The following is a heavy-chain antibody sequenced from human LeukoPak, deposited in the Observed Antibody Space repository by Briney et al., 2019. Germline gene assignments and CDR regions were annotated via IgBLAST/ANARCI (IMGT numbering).Heavy chain of an antibody. D-gene: IGHD3-22*01. CDR2: ISGSGGST. CDR1: GFTFSSYA. CDR3: AKDHPFDYYYDSSGYFLY. J-gene: IGHJ4*02. Sequence: GGSLRLSCAASGFTFSSYAMSWVRQAPGKGLEWASAISGSGGSTYYADSVKGRFTISRDSSKNTLYLQMNSLRAEDTAVYYCAKDHPFDYYYDSSGYFLYWGQGTLVTVSS. V-gene: IGHV3-23*01.